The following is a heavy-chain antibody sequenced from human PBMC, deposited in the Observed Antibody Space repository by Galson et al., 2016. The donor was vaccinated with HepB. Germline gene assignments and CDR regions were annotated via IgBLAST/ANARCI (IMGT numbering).Heavy chain of an antibody. Sequence: CAISGDSVTNNGAAWTWIRQSPSRGLEWLGRTYYRSKWWNTYAVSVKSRITINPDTSKNQFSLQLNSVTPEDTAVYYCARAETNWDGTGGHWFEPWGQGTRVTVTA. J-gene: IGHJ5*02. CDR2: TYYRSKWWN. D-gene: IGHD7-27*01. CDR3: ARAETNWDGTGGHWFEP. V-gene: IGHV6-1*01. CDR1: GDSVTNNGAA.